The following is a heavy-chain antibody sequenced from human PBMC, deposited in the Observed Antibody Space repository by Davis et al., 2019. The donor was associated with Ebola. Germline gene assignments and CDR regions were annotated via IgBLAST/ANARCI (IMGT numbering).Heavy chain of an antibody. D-gene: IGHD4-17*01. CDR1: GFTFSDYY. Sequence: GGSLRLSCAASGFTFSDYYMSWIRQAPGKGLEWVSYISSSSSYTNYADSVKGRFTISRDNAKNSLYLQMNSLRAEDTAVYYCARDWPNRIYYGDYASFDYWGQGTLVTVSS. CDR3: ARDWPNRIYYGDYASFDY. J-gene: IGHJ4*02. CDR2: ISSSSSYT. V-gene: IGHV3-11*06.